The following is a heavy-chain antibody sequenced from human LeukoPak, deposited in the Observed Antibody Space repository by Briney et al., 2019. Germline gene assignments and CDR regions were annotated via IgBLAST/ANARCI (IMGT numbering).Heavy chain of an antibody. CDR3: ARWLEAVAVPNWYFDL. CDR1: GGSFSGYY. J-gene: IGHJ2*01. D-gene: IGHD6-19*01. CDR2: INHSGST. Sequence: SETLSLTCAVYGGSFSGYYWTWIRQPPGKGLEWIGEINHSGSTNYNPSLKSRVTISVDTSKNQFSLKLSSVTAADTAVYYCARWLEAVAVPNWYFDLWGRGTLVTVPS. V-gene: IGHV4-34*01.